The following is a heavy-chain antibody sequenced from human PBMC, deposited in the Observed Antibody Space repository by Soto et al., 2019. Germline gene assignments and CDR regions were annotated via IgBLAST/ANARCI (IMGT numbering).Heavy chain of an antibody. CDR1: GASISRTGFH. CDR2: IYEGETT. Sequence: QLQLQESGPGLVKPSETLSLTCAVSGASISRTGFHWGWIRQPPGQGLEWIGSIYEGETTFYNSSLKSRVTISADPSKNRFPLKLSSVTAADTAVYYCARRGSRHTFDYWDQGTLVTVSS. V-gene: IGHV4-39*01. D-gene: IGHD3-10*01. J-gene: IGHJ4*02. CDR3: ARRGSRHTFDY.